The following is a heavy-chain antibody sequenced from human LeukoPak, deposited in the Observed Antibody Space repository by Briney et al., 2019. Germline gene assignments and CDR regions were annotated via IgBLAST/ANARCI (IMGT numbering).Heavy chain of an antibody. D-gene: IGHD6-19*01. CDR1: GVSFSGYY. V-gene: IGHV4-34*01. CDR2: INHSGST. J-gene: IGHJ4*02. Sequence: PSETLSLTCAVYGVSFSGYYWSWIRQPPGKGLEWIGEINHSGSTNSNPSLKSRVTISVDTSKNQFSLKLSSVTAADTAVYYCARGWQWLVRGTFDYWGQGTLVTVSS. CDR3: ARGWQWLVRGTFDY.